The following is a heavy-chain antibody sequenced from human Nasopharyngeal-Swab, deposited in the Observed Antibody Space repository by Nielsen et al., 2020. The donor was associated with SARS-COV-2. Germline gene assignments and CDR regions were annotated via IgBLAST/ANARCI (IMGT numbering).Heavy chain of an antibody. V-gene: IGHV3-9*01. D-gene: IGHD3-10*01. J-gene: IGHJ4*02. CDR2: ISWNSGSI. Sequence: LSLTCAASGFTFDDYAMHWVRQAPGKGLEWVSGISWNSGSIGYADSVKGRFTISRDNAKNSLYLQMNSLRAEDTALYYCAKFGELRFEDESDYWGQGTLVTVSS. CDR1: GFTFDDYA. CDR3: AKFGELRFEDESDY.